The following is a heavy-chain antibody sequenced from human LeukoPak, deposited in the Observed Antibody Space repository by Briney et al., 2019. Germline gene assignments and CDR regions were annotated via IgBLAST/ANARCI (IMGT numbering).Heavy chain of an antibody. CDR2: MNPNSGNT. CDR1: GGTFSSYA. Sequence: ASVKVSCKASGGTFSSYAISWVRQAPGQGLEWMGWMNPNSGNTGYAQKFQGRVTMTRNTSISTAYMELSSLRSEDTAVYYCARVIGRTRAVAVGYWGQGTLVTVSS. V-gene: IGHV1-8*02. J-gene: IGHJ4*02. CDR3: ARVIGRTRAVAVGY. D-gene: IGHD6-19*01.